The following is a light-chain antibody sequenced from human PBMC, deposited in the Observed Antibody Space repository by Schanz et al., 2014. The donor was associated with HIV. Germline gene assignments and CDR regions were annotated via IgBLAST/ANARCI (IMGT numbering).Light chain of an antibody. CDR2: EVS. J-gene: IGLJ1*01. CDR3: SSYAGSNNPYV. CDR1: SSDVGGYHY. V-gene: IGLV2-8*01. Sequence: QSALTQPASVSGSPGQSVTISCTGTSSDVGGYHYVSWYQQHPGKAPKLMIYEVSKRPSGVPDRFSGSKSDNTASLTVSGLQAEDEADYYCSSYAGSNNPYVFGTGTKLTVL.